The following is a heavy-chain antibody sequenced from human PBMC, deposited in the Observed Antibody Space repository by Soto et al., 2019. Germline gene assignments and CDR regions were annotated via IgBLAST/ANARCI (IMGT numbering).Heavy chain of an antibody. D-gene: IGHD2-21*02. V-gene: IGHV1-2*02. CDR2: INPSNGDT. J-gene: IGHJ4*02. Sequence: SVKVSCEASGYSFTGYYMHWVRQAPGQGLEWMGWINPSNGDTNYSQKFQGRVTITRDTSASTAYMELSSLRSEDTAVYYCARSIVVVTALDYWGQGTLVTSPQ. CDR1: GYSFTGYY. CDR3: ARSIVVVTALDY.